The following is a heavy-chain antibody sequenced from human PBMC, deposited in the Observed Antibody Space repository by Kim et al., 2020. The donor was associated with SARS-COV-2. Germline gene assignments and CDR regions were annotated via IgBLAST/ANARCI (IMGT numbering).Heavy chain of an antibody. CDR3: ARRRHYYYGMDV. CDR1: GGSISSSSYY. Sequence: SETLSLTCTVSGGSISSSSYYWGWIRQPPGKGLEWIGSIYYSGSTYYNPSLKSRVTISVDTSKNQFSLKLSSVTAADTAVYYCARRRHYYYGMDVWGQGTTVTVSS. V-gene: IGHV4-39*01. CDR2: IYYSGST. J-gene: IGHJ6*02.